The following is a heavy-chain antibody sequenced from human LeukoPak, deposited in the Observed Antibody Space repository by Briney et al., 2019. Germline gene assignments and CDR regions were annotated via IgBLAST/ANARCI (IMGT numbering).Heavy chain of an antibody. J-gene: IGHJ3*02. CDR3: AREGCSSTSCYAGSLDI. D-gene: IGHD2-2*01. V-gene: IGHV1-3*01. CDR1: GYTFISYA. Sequence: GASVKVSCKASGYTFISYAMHWVRQAPGQRLEWMGWINAGNGNTKYSQKFQGRVTITRDTSASTAYMELSSLRSEDTAVYYCAREGCSSTSCYAGSLDIWGQGTMVTVSS. CDR2: INAGNGNT.